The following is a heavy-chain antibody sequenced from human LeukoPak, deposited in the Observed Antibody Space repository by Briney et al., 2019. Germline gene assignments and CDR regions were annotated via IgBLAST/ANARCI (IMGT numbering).Heavy chain of an antibody. CDR3: ARDPGATIVDY. D-gene: IGHD5-12*01. CDR1: GLLHSSYC. J-gene: IGHJ4*02. V-gene: IGHV3-74*01. Sequence: GGPLRLSCAPSGLLHSSYCMLWVRQAPGKGLVWVSRINSDGSSTSYADSVKGRFTISRDNAKNTLYLQMNSLRAEDTAVYYCARDPGATIVDYWGQGTLVTVSS. CDR2: INSDGSST.